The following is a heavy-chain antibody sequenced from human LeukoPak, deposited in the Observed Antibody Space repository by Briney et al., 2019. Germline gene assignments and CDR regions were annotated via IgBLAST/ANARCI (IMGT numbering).Heavy chain of an antibody. D-gene: IGHD6-19*01. CDR2: INPNSGGT. CDR1: GYTFTGHY. CDR3: ARGSRIAVAVDAFDI. Sequence: GASVKVSCKASGYTFTGHYMHWVRQAPGQGLEWMVWINPNSGGTNYAQKFQGRVTMTRDTSISTAYMELSRLRSDDTAVYYCARGSRIAVAVDAFDIWGQGTMVTVSS. V-gene: IGHV1-2*02. J-gene: IGHJ3*02.